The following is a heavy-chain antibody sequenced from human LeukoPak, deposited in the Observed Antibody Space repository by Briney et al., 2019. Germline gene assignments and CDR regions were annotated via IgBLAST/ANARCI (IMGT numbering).Heavy chain of an antibody. CDR1: GFTFSSYA. CDR2: IWYDGSNK. J-gene: IGHJ4*02. V-gene: IGHV3-33*08. CDR3: ASSGGGIAVAGTSPNFDY. Sequence: PGGSLRLSCAASGFTFSSYAMHWVRQAPGKGLEWVAVIWYDGSNKCYADSVKGRFTISRDNSKNTLYLQMNSLRAEDAAVYYCASSGGGIAVAGTSPNFDYWGQGTLVTVSS. D-gene: IGHD6-19*01.